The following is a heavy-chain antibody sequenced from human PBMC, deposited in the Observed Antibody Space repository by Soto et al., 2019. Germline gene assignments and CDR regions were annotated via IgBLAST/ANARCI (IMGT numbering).Heavy chain of an antibody. J-gene: IGHJ6*02. D-gene: IGHD5-12*01. Sequence: EASVKVSCKASGYTFTGYYMHWVRQAPGQGLEWMGWINPNSGGTNYAQKFQGWVTMTRDTSISTAYMELSRLRSDDTAVYYCARDMSGYDPEVGEYYYGMDVWGQGTTVTVSS. CDR2: INPNSGGT. V-gene: IGHV1-2*04. CDR3: ARDMSGYDPEVGEYYYGMDV. CDR1: GYTFTGYY.